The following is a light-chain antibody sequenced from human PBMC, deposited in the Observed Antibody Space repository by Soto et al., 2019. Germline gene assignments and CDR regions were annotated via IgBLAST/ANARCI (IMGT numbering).Light chain of an antibody. CDR3: SSYTSSSTLGYV. J-gene: IGLJ1*01. V-gene: IGLV2-14*01. Sequence: QSVLTQPASVSGSPGQSITIPCTGTSSDVCGYNYVSWYQQHPGKAPKLMIYDVSNRPSGVSNRFSGSKSGNTASLTISGLQAEDEADYYCSSYTSSSTLGYVFGTGTKVTVL. CDR1: SSDVCGYNY. CDR2: DVS.